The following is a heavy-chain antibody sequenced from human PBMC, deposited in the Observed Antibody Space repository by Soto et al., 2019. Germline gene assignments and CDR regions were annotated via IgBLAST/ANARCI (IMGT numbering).Heavy chain of an antibody. D-gene: IGHD3-16*02. CDR2: IYWDEDR. CDR3: AHLMITYGGVIGDDAFDM. CDR1: GFSLSTRGVG. V-gene: IGHV2-5*02. Sequence: QITLKESGPTLVKPTETLTLTCTFSGFSLSTRGVGVGWIRQPPGKALEWLAVIYWDEDRRYSPSLKSRLIITKDTSKNQVFLIMTNMDPVDTATYYCAHLMITYGGVIGDDAFDMWSQGTLVTVSS. J-gene: IGHJ3*02.